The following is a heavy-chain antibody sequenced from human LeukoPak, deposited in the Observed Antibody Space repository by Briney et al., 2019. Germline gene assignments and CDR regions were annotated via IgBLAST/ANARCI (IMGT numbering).Heavy chain of an antibody. V-gene: IGHV3-74*01. CDR2: IKSDGST. J-gene: IGHJ4*02. D-gene: IGHD3-22*01. CDR3: ARDYYYSVDY. Sequence: AGSLRLSCAASGFTFSGAWMHWVRQVPGKGLVWVSIIKSDGSTIYADSVKGRFTISRDNAKSTVYLQMNSLRAEDTAVYYCARDYYYSVDYWGQGTLVTVSS. CDR1: GFTFSGAW.